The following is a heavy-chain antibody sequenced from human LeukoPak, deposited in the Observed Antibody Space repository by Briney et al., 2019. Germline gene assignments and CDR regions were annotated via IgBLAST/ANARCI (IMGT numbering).Heavy chain of an antibody. CDR3: ARDVGNFDY. J-gene: IGHJ4*02. V-gene: IGHV3-74*01. CDR2: INSDGIST. CDR1: GFTFSNYW. Sequence: GGSLRLSCAASGFTFSNYWMHWVRQAPGKGLVWVSRINSDGISTGYADSVKGRFTVSRDNAKKTLYLQMNSLRAEDTAVYYCARDVGNFDYWGQGTLVTVST.